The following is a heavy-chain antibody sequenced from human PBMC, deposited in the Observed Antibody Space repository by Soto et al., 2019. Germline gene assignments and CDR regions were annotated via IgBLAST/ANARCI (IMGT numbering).Heavy chain of an antibody. CDR3: ARGVLH. Sequence: PSESLSLTCTVSGDSISGSPYFWGWIRQPPGKRLERIGSIFYDGYTLYTPSLRSRVTISVDTSKNQFSLKLASVAAADTATYYCARGVLHWGQGTLVTSPQ. J-gene: IGHJ4*01. V-gene: IGHV4-39*01. CDR2: IFYDGYT. CDR1: GDSISGSPYF.